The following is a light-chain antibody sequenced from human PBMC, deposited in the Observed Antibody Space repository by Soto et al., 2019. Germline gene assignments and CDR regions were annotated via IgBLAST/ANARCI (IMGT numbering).Light chain of an antibody. CDR2: EVS. J-gene: IGLJ1*01. V-gene: IGLV2-14*01. CDR1: SSDVGTYNY. CDR3: TSYTRDTALV. Sequence: QSALTQPASVSGSPGQSITISCTGTSSDVGTYNYVSWYQHHPGKAPKLIIYEVSNRPSGVSNRFSGSESGSTASLTISGLQAEDEADYHCTSYTRDTALVFGTGTNVTV.